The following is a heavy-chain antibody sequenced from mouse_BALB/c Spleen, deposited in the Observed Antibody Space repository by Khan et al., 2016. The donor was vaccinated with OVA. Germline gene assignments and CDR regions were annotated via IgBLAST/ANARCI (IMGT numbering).Heavy chain of an antibody. CDR3: GRDYWFSY. Sequence: EVELVESGGDLVKPGGSLKLSCAASGFTFSNYAMSWVRQTPEKRLEWVASISSGGTTYYPDSVKGRFTISRDNARNILSLQMNSLRSEDTAMFYCGRDYWFSYWGQGTRVTVSA. D-gene: IGHD1-1*02. CDR1: GFTFSNYA. J-gene: IGHJ3*02. CDR2: ISSGGTT. V-gene: IGHV5-6-5*01.